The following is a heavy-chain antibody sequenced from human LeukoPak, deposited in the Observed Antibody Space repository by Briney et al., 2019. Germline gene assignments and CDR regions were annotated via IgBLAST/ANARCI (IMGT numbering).Heavy chain of an antibody. Sequence: GGSLRLSCADSGFTFSSYAMSWVRQAPGKGLEWVSAISGSGDSTYYADSVKGRFTISRDNSKNTLYLQMNSLRAEDTAVYYCAKDTCSGGSCYYTTDYWGQGTLVTVSS. V-gene: IGHV3-23*01. CDR3: AKDTCSGGSCYYTTDY. J-gene: IGHJ4*02. CDR2: ISGSGDST. D-gene: IGHD2-15*01. CDR1: GFTFSSYA.